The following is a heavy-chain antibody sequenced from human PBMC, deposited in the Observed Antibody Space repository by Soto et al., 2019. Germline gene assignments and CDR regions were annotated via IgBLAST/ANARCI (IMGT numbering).Heavy chain of an antibody. V-gene: IGHV1-8*01. D-gene: IGHD3-9*01. CDR3: ARWGRYDILGRYYGMDV. J-gene: IGHJ6*02. CDR1: GYTFTSYD. CDR2: MNPNSGNT. Sequence: QVKLVQSGAEVKKPGASVKVSCKASGYTFTSYDINWVRQATGQGLEWMGWMNPNSGNTGYAQKFQGRVTMTRNTSISTAYMELSSLRSEDTAVYYCARWGRYDILGRYYGMDVWGQGTTVTVSS.